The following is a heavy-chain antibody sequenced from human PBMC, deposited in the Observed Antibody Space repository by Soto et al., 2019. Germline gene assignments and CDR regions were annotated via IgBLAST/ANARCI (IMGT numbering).Heavy chain of an antibody. CDR1: GASIRSYY. V-gene: IGHV4-59*01. CDR3: ARMVNAFDM. CDR2: IYYSGST. D-gene: IGHD5-18*01. Sequence: QVPLKESGPGLVKPSETLSLTCTVSGASIRSYYWSWIRQPPGKGLEWIGYIYYSGSTNYNPSLKSRVTISVDTSKNHLSLKVTSVSAADTAVYYCARMVNAFDMWGQGTMVTVSS. J-gene: IGHJ3*02.